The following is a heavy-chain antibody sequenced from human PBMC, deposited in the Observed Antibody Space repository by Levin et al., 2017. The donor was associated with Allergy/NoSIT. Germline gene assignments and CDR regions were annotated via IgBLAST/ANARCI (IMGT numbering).Heavy chain of an antibody. CDR3: ARVSYCGGDCFVDYYYGMDV. Sequence: ASVKVSCKASGYTFTGYYMNWVRQAPGQGLEWMGWINPNSGGTYYAQKFQGRVTMTRDTSISTAYMELSRLRSDDTAVYYCARVSYCGGDCFVDYYYGMDVWGQGTTVTVSS. D-gene: IGHD2-21*02. J-gene: IGHJ6*02. V-gene: IGHV1-2*02. CDR2: INPNSGGT. CDR1: GYTFTGYY.